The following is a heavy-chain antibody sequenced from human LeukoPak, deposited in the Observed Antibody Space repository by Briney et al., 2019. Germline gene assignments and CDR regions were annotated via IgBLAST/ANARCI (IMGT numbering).Heavy chain of an antibody. D-gene: IGHD7-27*01. J-gene: IGHJ4*02. Sequence: GGSLRLSCAASGFTFSHYWMAWVRQAPGKGLEWVAIIRPDANDGSYVDSVEGRFTISRDNAKNSLYLQLNSLRAEDTAVYFCARADWGLIDYWGQGALVTVSS. CDR3: ARADWGLIDY. CDR2: IRPDANDG. CDR1: GFTFSHYW. V-gene: IGHV3-7*01.